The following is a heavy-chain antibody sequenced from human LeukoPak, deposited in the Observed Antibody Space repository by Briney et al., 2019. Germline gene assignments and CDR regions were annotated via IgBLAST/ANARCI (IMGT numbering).Heavy chain of an antibody. CDR1: GGSISSYY. CDR2: VYYSGST. D-gene: IGHD3-3*01. Sequence: PSETLSLTCTVSGGSISSYYWSWIRQPPGNGLEGSGYVYYSGSTNYNSSLKSRVTISVDTSKNQFTLNLRSVTAADTAVYYCARHGGGTYLQYWGQGALVIVSA. V-gene: IGHV4-59*08. J-gene: IGHJ4*02. CDR3: ARHGGGTYLQY.